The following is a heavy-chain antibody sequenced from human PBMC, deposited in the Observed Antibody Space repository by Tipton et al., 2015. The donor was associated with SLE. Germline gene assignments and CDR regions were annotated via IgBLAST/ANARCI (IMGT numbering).Heavy chain of an antibody. V-gene: IGHV3-53*05. CDR1: GFTVSSNY. CDR2: IYSGGST. CDR3: ARAPGIPHAFDI. D-gene: IGHD6-13*01. J-gene: IGHJ3*02. Sequence: GSLRLSCATSGFTVSSNYMSWVRQAPGKGLEWVSVIYSGGSTYYADSVKGRFTISRDNSKNTLYLQMNSLRAEDTAVYYCARAPGIPHAFDIWGQGTMVTVSS.